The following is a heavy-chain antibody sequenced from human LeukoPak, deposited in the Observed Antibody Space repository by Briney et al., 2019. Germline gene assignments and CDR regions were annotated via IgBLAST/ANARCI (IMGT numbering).Heavy chain of an antibody. CDR1: GGSISSYY. CDR3: AREGRQDYVYLDH. J-gene: IGHJ4*02. V-gene: IGHV4-59*01. D-gene: IGHD4-17*01. Sequence: PSETLSLTCTGSGGSISSYYWSWIRQPPGKGLEWIGYINYSGSTNYNPSLKSRVTMSVDTSKNQFSLKLSSVTAADTAMYYCAREGRQDYVYLDHWSQGSLVTVSS. CDR2: INYSGST.